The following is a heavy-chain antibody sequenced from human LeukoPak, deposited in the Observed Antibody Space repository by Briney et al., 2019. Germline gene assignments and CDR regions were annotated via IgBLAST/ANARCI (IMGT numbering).Heavy chain of an antibody. CDR3: AKGDSYSGNSMTRFDY. D-gene: IGHD2-21*01. Sequence: GGSLRLSCAASGFTFSSYWMGWVRQAPGKGLEWVANIEQDGSEKYYVDSVKGRFTISRDNAKNSLYLQMNSLRAEDTAVYYCAKGDSYSGNSMTRFDYWGQGTPVTVSS. CDR1: GFTFSSYW. J-gene: IGHJ4*02. V-gene: IGHV3-7*03. CDR2: IEQDGSEK.